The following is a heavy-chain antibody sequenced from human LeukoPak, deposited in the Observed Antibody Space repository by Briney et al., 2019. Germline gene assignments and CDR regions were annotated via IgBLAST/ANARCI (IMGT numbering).Heavy chain of an antibody. CDR3: ARVSSSSADY. CDR1: GFTFSSYS. Sequence: TTGGSLRLSCAASGFTFSSYSMNWVRQAPGKGLEWVSSISSSSSYIYYADSVKGRFTISRDKAKNSLYLQMNSLRAEDTAVYYCARVSSSSADYWGQGTLVTVSS. CDR2: ISSSSSYI. D-gene: IGHD6-13*01. V-gene: IGHV3-21*01. J-gene: IGHJ4*02.